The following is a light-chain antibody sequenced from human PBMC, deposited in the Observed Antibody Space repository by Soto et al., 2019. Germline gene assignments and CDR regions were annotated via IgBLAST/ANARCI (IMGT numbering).Light chain of an antibody. V-gene: IGKV3-20*01. CDR3: QQYGSSPRT. CDR2: GAS. Sequence: IMLSQSPGALSLSTRERATLSCRASQSVSSSYLAWYQQKPGQAPRLLIYGASSRATGIPDRFSGSGSGTDFTLTISRLEPEDFAVYYCQQYGSSPRTFCQ. J-gene: IGKJ1*01. CDR1: QSVSSSY.